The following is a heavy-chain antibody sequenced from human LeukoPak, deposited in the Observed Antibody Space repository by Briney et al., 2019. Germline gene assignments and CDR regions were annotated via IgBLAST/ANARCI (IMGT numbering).Heavy chain of an antibody. CDR2: VYTTGGT. J-gene: IGHJ1*01. CDR1: GASINSYY. Sequence: SETLSPTCSVSGASINSYYWSWIRQSAGKGLEYIGRVYTTGGTHYNPTLKSRLTLSADTSKNQFYLTLSSVTAADTAVYYCATGSGYYRGAVYFEYWGQGILVTVSS. CDR3: ATGSGYYRGAVYFEY. D-gene: IGHD3-22*01. V-gene: IGHV4-4*07.